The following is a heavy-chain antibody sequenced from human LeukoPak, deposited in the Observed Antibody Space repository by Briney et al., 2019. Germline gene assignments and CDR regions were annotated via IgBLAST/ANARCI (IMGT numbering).Heavy chain of an antibody. J-gene: IGHJ3*02. CDR3: AREGHQQWPGAFDI. CDR1: GGSISSYY. D-gene: IGHD6-19*01. Sequence: SETLFLTCTVSGGSISSYYWSWIRQPPGKGLEWIGYIYYSGSTNYNPSLKSRVTISVDTSKNQFSLKLSSVTAADTAVYYCAREGHQQWPGAFDIWGQGTMVTVSS. CDR2: IYYSGST. V-gene: IGHV4-59*01.